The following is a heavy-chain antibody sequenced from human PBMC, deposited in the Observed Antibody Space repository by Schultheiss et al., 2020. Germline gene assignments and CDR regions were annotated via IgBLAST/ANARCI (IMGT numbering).Heavy chain of an antibody. CDR1: GGSISSYY. Sequence: SETLSLTCTVSGGSISSYYWSWIRQHPGKGLEWIGYIYYSGSTNYNPSLKSRVTISVDTSKNQFSLKLSSVTAADTAVYYCARDQLRWFGELLYFSFDPWGQGTLVTVSS. CDR2: IYYSGST. CDR3: ARDQLRWFGELLYFSFDP. V-gene: IGHV4-59*12. D-gene: IGHD3-10*01. J-gene: IGHJ5*02.